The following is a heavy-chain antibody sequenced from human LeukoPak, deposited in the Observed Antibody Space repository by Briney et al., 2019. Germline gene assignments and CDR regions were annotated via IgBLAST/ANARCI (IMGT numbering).Heavy chain of an antibody. CDR3: ARGNLGYCSSTSCYDFDY. D-gene: IGHD2-2*01. V-gene: IGHV1-18*01. Sequence: GASVKVSCKASGYTFTSYGISWVRQAPGQGLEWMGWISAYNGNTNYAQKLQGRVTMTTDTSTSTAYMELRSLRSDDTAVYYCARGNLGYCSSTSCYDFDYWGQGTLVTVSS. CDR2: ISAYNGNT. J-gene: IGHJ4*02. CDR1: GYTFTSYG.